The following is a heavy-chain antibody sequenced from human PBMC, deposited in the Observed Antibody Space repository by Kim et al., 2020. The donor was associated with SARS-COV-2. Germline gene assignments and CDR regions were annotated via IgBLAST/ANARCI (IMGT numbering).Heavy chain of an antibody. CDR1: GFVFNAYG. Sequence: GGSLRLSCAASGFVFNAYGMSWVRQALGKGLEWVAGISGSAMSIYYIDSVKGRFTISRDNSENTLFLQMNSLRAEDTALYYCAKDLSTAYVFDVWGQGTMVTVSS. V-gene: IGHV3-23*01. CDR3: AKDLSTAYVFDV. CDR2: ISGSAMSI. J-gene: IGHJ3*01. D-gene: IGHD3-9*01.